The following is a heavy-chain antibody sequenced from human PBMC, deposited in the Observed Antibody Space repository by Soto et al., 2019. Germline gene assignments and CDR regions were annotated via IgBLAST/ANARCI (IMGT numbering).Heavy chain of an antibody. Sequence: ASVKVSCKASGYTFTGYYMHWVRQAPGQGLEWMGWINPNSGGTNYAQKFQGWVTMTRDTSISTAYMELSRLRSDDTAVYYCARDRNMRAYYDFWGGYENWFDPWGQGTLVTVSS. CDR1: GYTFTGYY. J-gene: IGHJ5*02. CDR2: INPNSGGT. V-gene: IGHV1-2*04. D-gene: IGHD3-3*01. CDR3: ARDRNMRAYYDFWGGYENWFDP.